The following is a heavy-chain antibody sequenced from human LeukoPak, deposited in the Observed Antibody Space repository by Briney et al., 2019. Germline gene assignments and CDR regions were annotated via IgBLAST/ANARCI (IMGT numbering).Heavy chain of an antibody. V-gene: IGHV4-39*07. CDR1: GGSISSSSYY. D-gene: IGHD6-13*01. Sequence: SETLSLTCTVSGGSISSSSYYWGWIRQPPGKGLEWIGSIYYSGSTYYNPSLKSRVTISVDTSKNQFSLKLSSVTAADTAVYYCARVSGGRYSSSWYGDYFDYWGQGTLVTVSS. CDR3: ARVSGGRYSSSWYGDYFDY. CDR2: IYYSGST. J-gene: IGHJ4*02.